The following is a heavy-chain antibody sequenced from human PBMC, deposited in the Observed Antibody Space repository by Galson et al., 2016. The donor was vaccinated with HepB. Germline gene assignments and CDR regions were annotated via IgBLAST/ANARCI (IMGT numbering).Heavy chain of an antibody. V-gene: IGHV4-59*01. CDR1: GGSISSYY. D-gene: IGHD5-18*01. Sequence: SETLSLTCTVSGGSISSYYWSWIRQPPGKGLEWIGYFRYSGSSNYNPSLKSRVTISADISKNQFSLNLSSVTAADTAIYSCPMDTDAWVRFDHWGPGTLVTVSS. J-gene: IGHJ4*02. CDR3: PMDTDAWVRFDH. CDR2: FRYSGSS.